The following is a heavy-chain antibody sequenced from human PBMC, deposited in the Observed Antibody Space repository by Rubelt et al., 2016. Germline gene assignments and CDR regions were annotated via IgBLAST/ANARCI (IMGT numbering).Heavy chain of an antibody. CDR1: GGSFSGYY. Sequence: QLQLQESGPGLVKPSETLSLTCAVYGGSFSGYYWSWIRQPPGKGLEWIGSIYYSGSTYYNPSLKSRVTISVDTSKNQFSLKLSSVTAADTAVYYCARVHGNGEGDYWGQGTLVTVSS. J-gene: IGHJ4*02. V-gene: IGHV4-39*07. CDR2: IYYSGST. D-gene: IGHD4-17*01. CDR3: ARVHGNGEGDY.